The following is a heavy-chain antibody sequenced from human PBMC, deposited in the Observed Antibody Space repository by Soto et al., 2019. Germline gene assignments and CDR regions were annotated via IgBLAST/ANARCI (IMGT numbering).Heavy chain of an antibody. CDR1: GFTFSSYS. Sequence: EVQLVESGGGLVKPGGSLRLSCAASGFTFSSYSMNWVRQAPGKGLEWVSSISSSSSYIYYADSVKGRFTISSDNAKNSLYLPMNSLRAEDTAVYYCARDQPGYSYGYGLGYWGQGTLVTVSS. CDR3: ARDQPGYSYGYGLGY. V-gene: IGHV3-21*01. CDR2: ISSSSSYI. J-gene: IGHJ4*02. D-gene: IGHD5-18*01.